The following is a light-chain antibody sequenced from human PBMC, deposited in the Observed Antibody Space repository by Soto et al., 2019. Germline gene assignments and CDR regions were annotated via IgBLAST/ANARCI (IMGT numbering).Light chain of an antibody. Sequence: DIPMTQSPSTLSGSVGDRVTITCRASQTISSWLAWYQQKPGKAPKLLIYKASTLKSGVPSRFSGSGSGTEFTLTISSLQPDDFATYYCQHYNSYPLTFGGGTKVEIK. CDR2: KAS. CDR1: QTISSW. CDR3: QHYNSYPLT. J-gene: IGKJ4*01. V-gene: IGKV1-5*03.